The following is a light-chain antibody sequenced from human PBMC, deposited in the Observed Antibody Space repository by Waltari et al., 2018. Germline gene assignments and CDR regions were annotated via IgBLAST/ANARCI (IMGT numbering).Light chain of an antibody. CDR3: AAWDDSLNGLYV. J-gene: IGLJ1*01. CDR1: SSNIGSNT. CDR2: TNN. V-gene: IGLV1-44*01. Sequence: QSVLTQPPSASGTPGQRVTISCSGSSSNIGSNTVNWYQQLPGTAPKLLIYTNNRRPSGVPDRFSGSKSGTSASLASSGLQSEDEADYYCAAWDDSLNGLYVFGTGTKVTVL.